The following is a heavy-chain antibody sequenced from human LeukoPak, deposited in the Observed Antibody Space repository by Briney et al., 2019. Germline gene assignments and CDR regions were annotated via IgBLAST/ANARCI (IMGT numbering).Heavy chain of an antibody. D-gene: IGHD4-11*01. CDR2: INHSGST. CDR3: ARGSNYHIYPSRLLPGYFQH. V-gene: IGHV4-34*01. J-gene: IGHJ1*01. CDR1: GGSFSGYY. Sequence: SETLSLTCAVYGGSFSGYYWSWIRQPPRKGLEWIGEINHSGSTNYNPSLKSRVTISVETSKNQFSLKLSSVTAADTAVYYCARGSNYHIYPSRLLPGYFQHWGQGTLVTVSS.